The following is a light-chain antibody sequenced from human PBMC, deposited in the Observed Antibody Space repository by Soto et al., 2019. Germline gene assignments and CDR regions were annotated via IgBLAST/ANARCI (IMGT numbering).Light chain of an antibody. CDR1: QSVSSN. CDR3: QQYINLWT. CDR2: GAS. Sequence: EIVLTQSQPTLSSSPRGSDGLXCRASQSVSSNLAWYQQKPGQSPRLLIYGASTRATGVPARFSGSGSGTEFTLTISSLQSEDFAVYYCQQYINLWTFGQGTKVDTK. J-gene: IGKJ1*01. V-gene: IGKV3-15*01.